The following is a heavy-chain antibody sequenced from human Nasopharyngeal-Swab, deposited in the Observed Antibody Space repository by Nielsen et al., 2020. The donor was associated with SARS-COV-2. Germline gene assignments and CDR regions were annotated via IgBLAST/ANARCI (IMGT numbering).Heavy chain of an antibody. Sequence: SESLSRSCGSDGGSFSGDDGSWIRQPPGKGLEWIGDINHSGSTNYNPSLKRRVTISVDTSKTQFYLKLSSVTAATTAVYYCARCGWGSGSYPYSYYSYLDVWGKGTPVTVSS. D-gene: IGHD3-10*01. CDR1: GGSFSGDD. CDR3: ARCGWGSGSYPYSYYSYLDV. CDR2: INHSGST. J-gene: IGHJ6*03. V-gene: IGHV4-34*01.